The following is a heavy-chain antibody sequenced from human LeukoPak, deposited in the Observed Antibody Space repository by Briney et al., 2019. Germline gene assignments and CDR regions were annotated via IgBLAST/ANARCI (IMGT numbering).Heavy chain of an antibody. CDR2: IYYSGST. CDR1: GGSISSYY. D-gene: IGHD1-14*01. V-gene: IGHV4-59*08. J-gene: IGHJ5*02. CDR3: ARHWYRLNWFDP. Sequence: SETLSLTCTVSGGSISSYYWSWIRQPPGKGLEWIGYIYYSGSTNYNPSLKSRVTISVDTSKNQFSLKLSSVTAADTAVYYCARHWYRLNWFDPWGQGTLDTVSS.